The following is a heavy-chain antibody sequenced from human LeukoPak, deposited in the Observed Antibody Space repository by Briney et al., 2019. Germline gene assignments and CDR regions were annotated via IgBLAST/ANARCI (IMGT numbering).Heavy chain of an antibody. D-gene: IGHD3-22*01. CDR2: INPNSGGT. CDR3: ARRIQTVGSSGPNWFDP. J-gene: IGHJ5*02. CDR1: GYTFTGYY. Sequence: RASVKVSCKASGYTFTGYYMHWVRQAPGQGLEWMGWINPNSGGTNYAQKFQGRVTMTRDTSISTAYMELSRLRSDDTAVYYCARRIQTVGSSGPNWFDPWGQGTLVTVSS. V-gene: IGHV1-2*02.